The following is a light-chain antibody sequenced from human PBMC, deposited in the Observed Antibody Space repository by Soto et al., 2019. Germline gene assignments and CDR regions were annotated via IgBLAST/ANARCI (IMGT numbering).Light chain of an antibody. CDR2: WAS. CDR1: QSVLYSSNNKNY. J-gene: IGKJ1*01. CDR3: QQYYTPRT. Sequence: DIVMTQSPDSLAVSLGERATINCKSSQSVLYSSNNKNYLAWYQQKPGQPPKVLIYWASTRASGVPDRFSGSGAGTDFPLVISRLPAEDVVFYYCQQYYTPRTFGQGTQVEIK. V-gene: IGKV4-1*01.